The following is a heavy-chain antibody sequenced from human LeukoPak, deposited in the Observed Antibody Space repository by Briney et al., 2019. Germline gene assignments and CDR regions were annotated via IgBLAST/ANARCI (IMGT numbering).Heavy chain of an antibody. CDR3: ARDIAAAGTFYYYYMEV. V-gene: IGHV3-7*01. CDR2: IKQDGSEK. J-gene: IGHJ6*03. CDR1: GFTFISYW. D-gene: IGHD6-13*01. Sequence: GGSLRLSCAASGFTFISYWMSWVRQATGKGLEWVANIKQDGSEKYYVDSVKGRFTISRDNAKNSLYLQMNSLRAEDTAVYYCARDIAAAGTFYYYYMEVWAKGTTVTVFS.